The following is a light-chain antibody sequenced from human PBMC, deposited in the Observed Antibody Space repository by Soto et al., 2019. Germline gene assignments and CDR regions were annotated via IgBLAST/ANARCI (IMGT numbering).Light chain of an antibody. CDR3: QQRHHWVKT. J-gene: IGKJ2*01. Sequence: EIVLTQSPATLSLSPGERATLSCRASQSVSYYLAWYQQKPGQPPRLLIYDASTRATGVPARFSGSGSGTDFTLTISSLEPDDFAVYFCQQRHHWVKTFDQGTTLDI. CDR2: DAS. CDR1: QSVSYY. V-gene: IGKV3-11*01.